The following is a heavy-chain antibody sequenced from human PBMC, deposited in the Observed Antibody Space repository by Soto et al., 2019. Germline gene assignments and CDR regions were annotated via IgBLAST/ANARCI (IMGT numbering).Heavy chain of an antibody. CDR3: ARGGYYDSSGSRNYHYYGMNV. J-gene: IGHJ6*02. Sequence: ASVKVSCKASGYRFTSYGISWVRQAPGQGLEWLGWISAYDDNTKYAQTLQGRVSMSTDTSTNTAYMELRSLRSDDTAMYYCARGGYYDSSGSRNYHYYGMNVWCPGTTVTVSS. CDR2: ISAYDDNT. V-gene: IGHV1-18*01. D-gene: IGHD3-22*01. CDR1: GYRFTSYG.